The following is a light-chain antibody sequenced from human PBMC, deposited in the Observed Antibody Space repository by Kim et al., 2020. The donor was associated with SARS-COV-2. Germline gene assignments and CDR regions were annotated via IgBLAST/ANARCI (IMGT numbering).Light chain of an antibody. CDR3: QKYDNAPWT. CDR2: AAS. V-gene: IGKV1-27*01. CDR1: QDISNH. Sequence: ASVGDGVTITCRAGQDISNHLALYQQKPGKVPKVLISAASALQSGVPSRFSGSRSGTDFTLTISSLQPEDVATYYCQKYDNAPWTFGQGTKVDIK. J-gene: IGKJ1*01.